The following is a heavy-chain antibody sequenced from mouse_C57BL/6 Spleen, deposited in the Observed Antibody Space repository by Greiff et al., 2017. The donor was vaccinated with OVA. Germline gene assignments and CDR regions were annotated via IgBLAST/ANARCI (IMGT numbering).Heavy chain of an antibody. CDR2: ISSGGDYI. Sequence: EVMLVESGEGLVKPGGSLKLSCAASGFTFSSYAMSWVRQTPEKRLEWVAYISSGGDYIYYADTVKGRFTISRANARNTLYLQMSSLKSEDTAMYYCTRHYGSSYEFAYWGQGTLVTVSA. D-gene: IGHD1-1*01. CDR1: GFTFSSYA. CDR3: TRHYGSSYEFAY. J-gene: IGHJ3*01. V-gene: IGHV5-9-1*02.